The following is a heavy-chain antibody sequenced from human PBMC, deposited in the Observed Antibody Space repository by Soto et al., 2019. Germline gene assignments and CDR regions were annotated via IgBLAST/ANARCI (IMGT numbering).Heavy chain of an antibody. CDR1: GGTFSSYA. J-gene: IGHJ6*02. CDR3: ARDRLVFDSSGYAYLLYYYYGMDV. V-gene: IGHV1-69*13. CDR2: IIPIFGTA. Sequence: GASVKVSCKASGGTFSSYAISWVRQAPGQGLEWMGGIIPIFGTANYAQKFQGRVTITADESTSTAYMELSSLRSEDTAVYYCARDRLVFDSSGYAYLLYYYYGMDVWGQGTTVTVSS. D-gene: IGHD3-22*01.